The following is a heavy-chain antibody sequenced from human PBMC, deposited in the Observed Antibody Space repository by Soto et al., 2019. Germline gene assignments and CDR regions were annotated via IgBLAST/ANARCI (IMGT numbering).Heavy chain of an antibody. Sequence: QVQVVQSGDEVKETGASVRVSCKTSGYSFTAYGISWVRQAPGQGLEWMGWISCYNGKTKYAQKVQGRVTMTTDTSTSTAYMEVRSLRSDDSATYYCARDDPPTELRFFEWHNYDYNGMDVWGQGTTVTVSS. CDR2: ISCYNGKT. D-gene: IGHD3-3*01. J-gene: IGHJ6*02. V-gene: IGHV1-18*01. CDR1: GYSFTAYG. CDR3: ARDDPPTELRFFEWHNYDYNGMDV.